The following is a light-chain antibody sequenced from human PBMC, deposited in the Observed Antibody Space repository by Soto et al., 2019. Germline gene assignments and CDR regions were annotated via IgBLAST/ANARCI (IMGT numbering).Light chain of an antibody. CDR3: QQYEAYPLT. Sequence: DIQLTQSPSTLSASVGDRATITCRASQSISSWLAWYQQKPGKAPKLLVYKASSLESGVPSRFSGSGSWTECTLTISTLQPDDFATYYCQQYEAYPLTFGGGTKVEI. CDR2: KAS. V-gene: IGKV1-5*03. J-gene: IGKJ4*01. CDR1: QSISSW.